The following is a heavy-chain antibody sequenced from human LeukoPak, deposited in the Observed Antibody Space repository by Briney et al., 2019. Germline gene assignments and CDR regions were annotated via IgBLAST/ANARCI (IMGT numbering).Heavy chain of an antibody. D-gene: IGHD2-2*01. V-gene: IGHV3-30-3*01. CDR3: ARSAQRGYGYCSSTSCYWDYFDY. CDR2: ISSDGSNK. Sequence: QPGRSLRLSCAASGFTFSSYAMHWVRQAPGQGLEWVAVISSDGSNKYYADSVKGRFTISRHNSKNTLYLQMNSLRAEDTAVYYCARSAQRGYGYCSSTSCYWDYFDYWGQGTLVTVSS. J-gene: IGHJ4*02. CDR1: GFTFSSYA.